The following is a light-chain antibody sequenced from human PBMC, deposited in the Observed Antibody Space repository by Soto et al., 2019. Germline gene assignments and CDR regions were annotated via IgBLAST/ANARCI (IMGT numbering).Light chain of an antibody. CDR2: DVS. CDR1: SSDVGGYNY. Sequence: QSARTQPASVSGSPGQSITISCTGTSSDVGGYNYVSWYQQHPGKGPKLMIYDVSNRPSGVSNRFSGSKSGNTASLTISWLQAEDEADYYCMSYTSSNSRVFGGGTQLTVL. V-gene: IGLV2-14*01. J-gene: IGLJ2*01. CDR3: MSYTSSNSRV.